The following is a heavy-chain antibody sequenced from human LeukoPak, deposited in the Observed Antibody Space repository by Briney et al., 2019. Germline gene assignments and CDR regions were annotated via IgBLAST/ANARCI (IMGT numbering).Heavy chain of an antibody. D-gene: IGHD4-17*01. J-gene: IGHJ4*02. V-gene: IGHV1-69*13. CDR1: GGTFNSYA. Sequence: SVKVSCKASGGTFNSYAISWVRQAPGQGLEWMGGIIPIFGTANYAQKFQGRVTITADESTSTAYMELSSLRSEDTAVYYCAREMTTVTSGFDYWGQGTLVTVSS. CDR3: AREMTTVTSGFDY. CDR2: IIPIFGTA.